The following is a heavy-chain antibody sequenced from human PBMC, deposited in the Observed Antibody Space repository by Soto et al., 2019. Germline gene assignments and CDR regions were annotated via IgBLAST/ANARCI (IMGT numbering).Heavy chain of an antibody. J-gene: IGHJ4*02. V-gene: IGHV2-5*02. CDR1: GFSLSTNGVG. CDR3: AHRPNITVGYIFDY. Sequence: QITLKESSPTLVKPTQTLTLTCTFSGFSLSTNGVGVGWIRQPPGKALEWLALIYWDDDHRNSPSLKSRLTSIKLTXXTQVVLTKPNMAPVDTATYYCAHRPNITVGYIFDYWGQGALVTVSS. CDR2: IYWDDDH. D-gene: IGHD5-12*01.